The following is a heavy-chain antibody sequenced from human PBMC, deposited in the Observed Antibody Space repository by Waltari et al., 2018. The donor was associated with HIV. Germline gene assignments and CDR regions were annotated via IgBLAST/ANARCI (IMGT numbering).Heavy chain of an antibody. D-gene: IGHD3-22*01. V-gene: IGHV4-59*01. CDR2: IYYSGST. J-gene: IGHJ4*02. CDR1: GRPFSSYY. Sequence: QVQLQESGPGLVKPSETLSLTCTGPGRPFSSYYWSWIRQPPGKGLEWIGYIYYSGSTNYNPSLKSRVTISVDTSKNQFSLKLSSVTAADTAVYYCASSYYYDSSGYLGYWGQGTLVTVSS. CDR3: ASSYYYDSSGYLGY.